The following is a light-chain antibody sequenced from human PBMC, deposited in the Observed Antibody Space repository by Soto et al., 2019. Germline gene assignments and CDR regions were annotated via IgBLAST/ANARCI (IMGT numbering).Light chain of an antibody. CDR3: SSFAGSPVV. CDR1: SSDVGEENY. J-gene: IGLJ2*01. CDR2: EVS. Sequence: QSVLTQPPSASGSPGQSVTITCSGTSSDVGEENYVSGHQQHPGKVPKLILYEVSKRPSGVPDRFSGSRSGNTASLTVSGLQAEDEADYYCSSFAGSPVVVGGGTKVTVL. V-gene: IGLV2-8*01.